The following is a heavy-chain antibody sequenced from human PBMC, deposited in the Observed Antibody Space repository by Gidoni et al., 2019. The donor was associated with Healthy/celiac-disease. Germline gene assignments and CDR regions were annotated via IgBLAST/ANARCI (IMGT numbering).Heavy chain of an antibody. V-gene: IGHV1-69*06. CDR1: VGTFSSYA. CDR2: IIPIFGSA. Sequence: QVQLVQSGAAVKKPGSSVKVSCKASVGTFSSYAISWVRQAPGQGLEWMGGIIPIFGSANYAQQFQGRVTITADKSTSTAYMELSSLRSEDTSVYYCAGGRIRDNYYYYGMDVWGQGTTVTVSS. D-gene: IGHD2-15*01. CDR3: AGGRIRDNYYYYGMDV. J-gene: IGHJ6*02.